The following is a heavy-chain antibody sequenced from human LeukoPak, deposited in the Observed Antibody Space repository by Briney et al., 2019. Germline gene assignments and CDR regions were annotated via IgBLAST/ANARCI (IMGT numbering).Heavy chain of an antibody. CDR3: ARKGYCSSTSCYYLDY. CDR2: IYYSGST. D-gene: IGHD2-2*01. Sequence: SETLSLTCTVSGGSISSDSYYWGWIRQPPGKGLEWIGSIYYSGSTDYNPSLKSRVTISIDTSKNQFSLKLSSVTAADTAVYYCARKGYCSSTSCYYLDYWGQGTLVTVSS. J-gene: IGHJ4*02. CDR1: GGSISSDSYY. V-gene: IGHV4-39*07.